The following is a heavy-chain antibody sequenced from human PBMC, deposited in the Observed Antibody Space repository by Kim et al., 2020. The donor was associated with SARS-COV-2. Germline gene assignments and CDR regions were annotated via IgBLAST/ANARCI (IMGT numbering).Heavy chain of an antibody. CDR3: ARVRTYYYDSSGYYDY. Sequence: SLKSRVTISVDTAKNKFSLKLSSVTAADTAVYYCARVRTYYYDSSGYYDYWGQGTLVTVSS. V-gene: IGHV4-34*13. J-gene: IGHJ4*02. D-gene: IGHD3-22*01.